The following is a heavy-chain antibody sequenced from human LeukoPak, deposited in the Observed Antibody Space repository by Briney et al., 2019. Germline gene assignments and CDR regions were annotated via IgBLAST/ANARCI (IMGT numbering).Heavy chain of an antibody. D-gene: IGHD1-26*01. CDR2: LHHTGAT. CDR3: ARDTGMEGPTRGISFDS. V-gene: IGHV4-4*07. CDR1: GGSITSHY. J-gene: IGHJ4*02. Sequence: LETLSLTCTVSGGSITSHYWNWIRQPAGKGLEWIGRLHHTGATNYNPSLMTRLSMSVDTSKNQFSLMLTSVTAADTAVYYCARDTGMEGPTRGISFDSWGQGTLVTVSS.